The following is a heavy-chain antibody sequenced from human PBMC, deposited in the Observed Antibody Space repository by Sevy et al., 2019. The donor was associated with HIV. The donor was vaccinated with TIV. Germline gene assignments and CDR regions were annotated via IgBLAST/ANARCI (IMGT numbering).Heavy chain of an antibody. Sequence: SETLSLTCSVSGGSVNSGVSYWSWIRQSPGKGLEWIAYIYKGGSTNYNPSLKSRVTISVDTSKNNFSLKLSSVTAAATAVYYCATHQGYPGDWFDPWGQGTPVTVSS. CDR1: GGSVNSGVSY. V-gene: IGHV4-61*03. CDR2: IYKGGST. CDR3: ATHQGYPGDWFDP. J-gene: IGHJ5*02. D-gene: IGHD1-1*01.